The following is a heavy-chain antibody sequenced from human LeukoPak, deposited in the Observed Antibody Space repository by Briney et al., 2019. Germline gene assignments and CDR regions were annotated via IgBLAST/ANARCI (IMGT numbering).Heavy chain of an antibody. CDR3: ARDWEYWYFDL. D-gene: IGHD2/OR15-2a*01. Sequence: GGSLRLSCSASGFIFSNYWMTWVRQAPGKGLEWVANIKQDGSEKYYVDSVKGRFTISRDNAKKSLYLQMNSLRAEDTAVYYCARDWEYWYFDLWGRGTLVTVSS. CDR2: IKQDGSEK. CDR1: GFIFSNYW. J-gene: IGHJ2*01. V-gene: IGHV3-7*01.